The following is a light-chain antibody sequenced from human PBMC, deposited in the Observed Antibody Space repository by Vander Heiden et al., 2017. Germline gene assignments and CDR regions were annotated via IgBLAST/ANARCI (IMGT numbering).Light chain of an antibody. CDR3: QQYGSSPFT. V-gene: IGKV3-20*01. Sequence: EFVLTQSPGTLSLSPGERATLSCWASQSVNSSYLAWYQQQPGQAPRLLIYGATSRATGIPDRFSGRGSGTDFTLSISRLEPEDFAVYCCQQYGSSPFTFGQGTKLEIK. J-gene: IGKJ2*01. CDR1: QSVNSSY. CDR2: GAT.